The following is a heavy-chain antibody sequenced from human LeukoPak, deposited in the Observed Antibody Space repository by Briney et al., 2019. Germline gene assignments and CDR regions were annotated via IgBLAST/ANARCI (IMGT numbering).Heavy chain of an antibody. CDR2: ISNSGGST. Sequence: PGGSLRLSCAASGFTFSSYGMRWVRQAPGKGLEWVSGISNSGGSTNYADSVKGRFTISRDNSRNTLYLQMNGLRAEDTAIYYCARGLEGRVFFDYWGQGTLVTVSS. J-gene: IGHJ4*02. D-gene: IGHD2-8*02. CDR1: GFTFSSYG. CDR3: ARGLEGRVFFDY. V-gene: IGHV3-23*01.